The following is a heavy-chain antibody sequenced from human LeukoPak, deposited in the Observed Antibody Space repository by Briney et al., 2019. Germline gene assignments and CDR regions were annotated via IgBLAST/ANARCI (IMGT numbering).Heavy chain of an antibody. CDR2: IYSGGNT. CDR1: GFTVSSNY. J-gene: IGHJ4*02. CDR3: ARGGYTSGWYRD. V-gene: IGHV3-53*01. Sequence: PGGSLRLSCVASGFTVSSNYMSWVRQAPGQGPEWVSVIYSGGNTNYADSVKGRFTISRDNSKNTLYLQMNNLRAEDTAVYYCARGGYTSGWYRDWGQGTLVTVSS. D-gene: IGHD6-19*01.